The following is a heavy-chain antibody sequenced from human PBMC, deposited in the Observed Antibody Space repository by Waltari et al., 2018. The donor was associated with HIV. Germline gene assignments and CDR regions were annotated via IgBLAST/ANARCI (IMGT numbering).Heavy chain of an antibody. Sequence: QVQLVQSGAEVKKPGASVKVSCKASGYTFTGYYMHWVRQAPGQGLEWMGWINPKSGGTNYAQKFQGRVTMTRDTAISTAYMELNSLRSDDTAVYYCARDPRGSWGAFDIWGQGTMVTVSS. CDR1: GYTFTGYY. CDR2: INPKSGGT. CDR3: ARDPRGSWGAFDI. V-gene: IGHV1-2*02. D-gene: IGHD1-26*01. J-gene: IGHJ3*02.